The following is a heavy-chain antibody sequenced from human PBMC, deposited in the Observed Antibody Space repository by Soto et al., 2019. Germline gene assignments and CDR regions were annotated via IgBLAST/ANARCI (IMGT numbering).Heavy chain of an antibody. Sequence: SETLPLTRSVSAGSISTTNSYLGWIRQPPGNGLERIGPTLNGGSSCYNPGLKSRVTLSIDTSKEQFSLKLNSLTAEDTAVYYCAFGTYDTSGYFNWFDPWGQG. CDR1: AGSISTTNSY. CDR3: AFGTYDTSGYFNWFDP. V-gene: IGHV4-39*01. J-gene: IGHJ5*02. D-gene: IGHD3-22*01. CDR2: TLNGGSS.